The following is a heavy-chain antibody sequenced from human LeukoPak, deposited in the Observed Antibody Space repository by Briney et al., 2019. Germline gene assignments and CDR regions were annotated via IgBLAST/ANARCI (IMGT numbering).Heavy chain of an antibody. D-gene: IGHD6-13*01. V-gene: IGHV4-39*01. J-gene: IGHJ4*02. CDR1: GGFISSSTSY. Sequence: SETLSLTCTVSGGFISSSTSYWGWIRQPPGKGLEWIGDIYYSGSTYSHPSLKSRVTISVDTSNNQFSLKLSSVTAADTAVYYCARHPATAGTVIDYWGQGTLVTVSS. CDR2: IYYSGST. CDR3: ARHPATAGTVIDY.